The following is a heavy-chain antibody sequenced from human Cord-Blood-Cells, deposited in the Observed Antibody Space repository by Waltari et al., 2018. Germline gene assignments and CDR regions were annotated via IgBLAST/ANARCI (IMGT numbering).Heavy chain of an antibody. CDR3: ARGKTSSSWFDY. Sequence: QVQLQQWGAGLLKPSETLSLTCAVYGGSFSGYYWSWIRQPPGKGLEWIGEINHSGSTNYNPPLKRRVTISVDTSKNQFSLKLSSVTAADTAVYYCARGKTSSSWFDYWGQGTLVTVSS. CDR2: INHSGST. CDR1: GGSFSGYY. V-gene: IGHV4-34*01. J-gene: IGHJ4*02. D-gene: IGHD6-13*01.